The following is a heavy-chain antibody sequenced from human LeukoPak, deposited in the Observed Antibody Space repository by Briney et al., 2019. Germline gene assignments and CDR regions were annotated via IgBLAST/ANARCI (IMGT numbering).Heavy chain of an antibody. CDR3: TRDQYDI. J-gene: IGHJ4*02. CDR1: GFTFTNAW. V-gene: IGHV3-15*01. D-gene: IGHD3-9*01. CDR2: IKTKPYGGTT. Sequence: GGSLRLSCAASGFTFTNAWMTWVRQAPGEGLEWVGRIKTKPYGGTTDYAAPVKGTFTISRDDSKNTLYLQMNSLKSEDTAMYYCTRDQYDIWGQGTLVTVSS.